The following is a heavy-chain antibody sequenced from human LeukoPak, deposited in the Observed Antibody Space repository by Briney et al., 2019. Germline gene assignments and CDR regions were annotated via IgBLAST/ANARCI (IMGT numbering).Heavy chain of an antibody. CDR3: AKDGTAAAGTVVDY. V-gene: IGHV3-23*01. CDR2: INGSGGST. CDR1: GFTFSSYA. D-gene: IGHD6-13*01. J-gene: IGHJ4*02. Sequence: GGSLRLSCAASGFTFSSYAMSWVRQAPGKGLEWVSAINGSGGSTYYADSVKGRFTISRDNSKNTLYLQMDSLRAEDRAVYYCAKDGTAAAGTVVDYWGQGALVTVSS.